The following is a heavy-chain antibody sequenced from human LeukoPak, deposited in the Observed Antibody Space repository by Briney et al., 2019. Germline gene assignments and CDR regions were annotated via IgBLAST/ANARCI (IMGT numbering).Heavy chain of an antibody. D-gene: IGHD3-22*01. J-gene: IGHJ4*02. CDR2: INPSGGST. V-gene: IGHV1-46*01. CDR3: AKGNMIVVAFPDY. CDR1: GYTFTGYY. Sequence: ASVKVSCKASGYTFTGYYMHWVRQAPGQGLEWMGWINPSGGSTSYAQKFQGRVTMTRDTSTSTVYMELSSLRSEDTAVYYCAKGNMIVVAFPDYWGQGTLVTVSS.